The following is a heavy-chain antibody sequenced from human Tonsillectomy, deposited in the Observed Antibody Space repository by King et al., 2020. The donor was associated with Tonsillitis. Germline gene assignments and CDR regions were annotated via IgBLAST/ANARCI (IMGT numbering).Heavy chain of an antibody. CDR3: ARKPITGSTSVDY. D-gene: IGHD1-7*01. J-gene: IGHJ4*02. Sequence: VQLVESGGGLVKPGGSLRLSCAASGFTFSTYSVTWVRQSPGEGLEGVSSISSSSSYIYYADSVKGRFTISRDNAKNSLYLQMNSLRAEDTAVYYCARKPITGSTSVDYWGQGTLVTVSS. CDR2: ISSSSSYI. V-gene: IGHV3-21*01. CDR1: GFTFSTYS.